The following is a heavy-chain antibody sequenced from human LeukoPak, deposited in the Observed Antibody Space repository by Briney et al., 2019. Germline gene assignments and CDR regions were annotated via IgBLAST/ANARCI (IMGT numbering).Heavy chain of an antibody. J-gene: IGHJ3*02. V-gene: IGHV4-39*07. Sequence: PSETLSLTCTVSGGSISSSSYYWGWIRQPPGKGLEWIGSIYYSGSTYYNPSLKSRVTISVDTSKNQFSLKLSSVTAADTAVYYCARALPYSKVAHDAFDIWGQGTMVTVSS. CDR3: ARALPYSKVAHDAFDI. CDR1: GGSISSSSYY. D-gene: IGHD4-11*01. CDR2: IYYSGST.